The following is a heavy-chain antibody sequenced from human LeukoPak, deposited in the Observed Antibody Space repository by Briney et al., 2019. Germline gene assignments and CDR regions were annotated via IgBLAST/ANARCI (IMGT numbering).Heavy chain of an antibody. V-gene: IGHV1-46*01. CDR3: ATVMGDSSGYSVGPFDY. CDR1: GYTFSNYY. J-gene: IGHJ4*02. D-gene: IGHD3-22*01. Sequence: ASVKVSCKASGYTFSNYYMQWVRQAPGQGLEWMGIINPSGGSTSYAQKFQGRVTMTRDTSTSTVYMELSSLRSEDTAVYYCATVMGDSSGYSVGPFDYWGQGTLVTVSS. CDR2: INPSGGST.